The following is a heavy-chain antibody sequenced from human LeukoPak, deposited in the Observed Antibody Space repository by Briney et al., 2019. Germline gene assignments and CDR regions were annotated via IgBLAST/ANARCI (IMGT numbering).Heavy chain of an antibody. CDR2: ISSNGGST. CDR3: ARPLYSGYDLNFDY. V-gene: IGHV3-64*01. CDR1: GFTFSSYA. J-gene: IGHJ4*02. Sequence: GGSLRLSCAASGFTFSSYAMHWVRQAPGKGLEYVSAISSNGGSTYYANSVKGRFTVSRDNSKNTLYLQMGSLRAEDTAVYYCARPLYSGYDLNFDYWGQGTLVTVSS. D-gene: IGHD5-12*01.